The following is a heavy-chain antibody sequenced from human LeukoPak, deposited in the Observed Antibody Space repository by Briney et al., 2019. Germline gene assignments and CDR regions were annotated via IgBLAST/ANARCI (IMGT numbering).Heavy chain of an antibody. CDR2: IYSSGST. CDR3: ARGWSPDYDYVWGSYIFEGGFDY. V-gene: IGHV4-31*03. D-gene: IGHD3-16*01. CDR1: GGSISSGGYY. J-gene: IGHJ4*02. Sequence: SETLSLTCKVSGGSISSGGYYWSWLRQHPGKGLEWIGYIYSSGSTYYNPSLKSRVTISVDTSKNQFSLKLSSVTAADTAVYYCARGWSPDYDYVWGSYIFEGGFDYWGQGTLVTVSS.